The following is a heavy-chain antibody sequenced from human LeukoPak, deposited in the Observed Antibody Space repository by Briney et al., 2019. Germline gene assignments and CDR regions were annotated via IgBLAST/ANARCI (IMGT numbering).Heavy chain of an antibody. J-gene: IGHJ4*02. CDR3: ARDRGGSYSAIDY. CDR2: ISTSSSYI. CDR1: GFNFDTFG. D-gene: IGHD1-26*01. V-gene: IGHV3-21*01. Sequence: PGGSLRLSCAASGFNFDTFGMNWVRQAPGKGLEWVSSISTSSSYIYYADSVTGRFTISRDNAKNSLYLQMNSLRAEDTAVYYCARDRGGSYSAIDYWGQGTLVTVSP.